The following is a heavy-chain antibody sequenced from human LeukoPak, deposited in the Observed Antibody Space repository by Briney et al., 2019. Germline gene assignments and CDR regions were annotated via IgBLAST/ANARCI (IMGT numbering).Heavy chain of an antibody. J-gene: IGHJ4*02. V-gene: IGHV3-30*03. Sequence: GFLKLPWSASGIHLSSHGIHRVRPGPSQGLEGVAIIQYDGSEKYYADSVKGRCTTSRDNSKNTVYLQMNSLTGEDTAIYYCAREGGTIEIGEFDYWGQGTLVTVSS. CDR2: IQYDGSEK. CDR3: AREGGTIEIGEFDY. D-gene: IGHD3-16*02. CDR1: GIHLSSHG.